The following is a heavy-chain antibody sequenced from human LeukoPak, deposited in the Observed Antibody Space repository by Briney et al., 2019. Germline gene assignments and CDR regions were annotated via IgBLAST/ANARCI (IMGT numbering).Heavy chain of an antibody. Sequence: EASVKVSCKASGYTFTSYDINWVRQATGQGLEWMGRMNPNSGNTGYAQKFQGRVTMTRNTSISTAYMELSSLRSEDTAVYYCARDMYSGSSAAFDIWGQGTMVTVSS. V-gene: IGHV1-8*01. CDR1: GYTFTSYD. J-gene: IGHJ3*02. CDR2: MNPNSGNT. CDR3: ARDMYSGSSAAFDI. D-gene: IGHD1-26*01.